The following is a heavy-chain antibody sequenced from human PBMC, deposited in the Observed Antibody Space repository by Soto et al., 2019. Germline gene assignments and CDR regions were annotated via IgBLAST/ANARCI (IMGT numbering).Heavy chain of an antibody. D-gene: IGHD5-12*01. J-gene: IGHJ4*02. CDR1: GFTLSTYS. Sequence: GGSLRLSCAASGFTLSTYSMNWVRQAPGKGLEWVSSIGSIDGSSNYIHYADSLKGRFTISRDNAKNSVYLQMNSLRAEDTAVYYCASEGYHSLFDYWGQGTQVTVSS. V-gene: IGHV3-21*01. CDR2: IGSIDGSSNYI. CDR3: ASEGYHSLFDY.